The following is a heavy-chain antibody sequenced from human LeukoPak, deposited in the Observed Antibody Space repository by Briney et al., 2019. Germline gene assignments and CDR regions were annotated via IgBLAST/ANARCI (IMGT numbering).Heavy chain of an antibody. V-gene: IGHV3-23*01. Sequence: PGGSLRLSCAASGFSFSIYAMSWVRQAPGKGLEWVSVISRSSDTTHYADSVKGRFTISRDNSKNTLYLQMDSLRAEDTAVYFCATGLSNGWSYFDDWGQGTRVTVSS. D-gene: IGHD6-19*01. CDR2: ISRSSDTT. CDR3: ATGLSNGWSYFDD. J-gene: IGHJ4*02. CDR1: GFSFSIYA.